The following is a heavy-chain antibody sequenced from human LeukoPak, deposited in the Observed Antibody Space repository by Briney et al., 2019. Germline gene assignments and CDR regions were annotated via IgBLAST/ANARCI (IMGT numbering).Heavy chain of an antibody. CDR3: ARRARGYCSGGSCLNWFDP. CDR2: MNPNSGNT. Sequence: GASVKVSCKASGYTFTSYDINWVRQATGQGLEWMGWMNPNSGNTGYAQRFQGRVTMTRNTSISTAYMELSSLRSEDTAVYYCARRARGYCSGGSCLNWFDPWGQGTLVTVS. D-gene: IGHD2-15*01. V-gene: IGHV1-8*01. J-gene: IGHJ5*02. CDR1: GYTFTSYD.